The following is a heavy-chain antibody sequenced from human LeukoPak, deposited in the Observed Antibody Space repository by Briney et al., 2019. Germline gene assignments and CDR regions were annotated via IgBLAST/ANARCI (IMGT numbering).Heavy chain of an antibody. J-gene: IGHJ4*02. V-gene: IGHV3-23*01. D-gene: IGHD6-6*01. CDR3: AKDEYSSSSYFDY. Sequence: GGSLRLSCAASGFTFSSSAMSWVRQAPGKGLEWVSAISGSGGSTYYADSVKGRFTISRDNSKNTLYLQMNSLRAEDTAVYYCAKDEYSSSSYFDYWGQGTLVTVSS. CDR2: ISGSGGST. CDR1: GFTFSSSA.